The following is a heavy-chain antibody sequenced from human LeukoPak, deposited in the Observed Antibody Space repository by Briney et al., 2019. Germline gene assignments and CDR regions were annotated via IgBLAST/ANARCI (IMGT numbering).Heavy chain of an antibody. CDR2: LYASGGSA. V-gene: IGHV4-4*07. D-gene: IGHD7-27*01. CDR3: ARDSHWGVPFDY. CDR1: GGSISSYY. J-gene: IGHJ4*02. Sequence: SETLSLTCTVSGGSISSYYWSWIRQPAGKGLEWIGRLYASGGSANYNPSLTSRVTMSVDTSMNQFFLKLSSVTAADTAVYYCARDSHWGVPFDYWGQGVVVTVSS.